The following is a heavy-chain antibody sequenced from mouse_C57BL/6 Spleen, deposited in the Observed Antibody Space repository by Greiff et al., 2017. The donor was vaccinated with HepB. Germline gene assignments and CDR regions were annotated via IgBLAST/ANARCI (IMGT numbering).Heavy chain of an antibody. CDR3: TTGYRGAY. CDR2: IDPENGDT. V-gene: IGHV14-4*01. J-gene: IGHJ3*01. Sequence: EVQLQQSGAELVRPGASVKLSCTASGFNIKDDYMHWVKQRPEQGLEWIGWIDPENGDTEYASKFQGKATITADTSSNTAYLQLSSLTSEDTAVYYCTTGYRGAYWGQGTLVTVSA. D-gene: IGHD2-14*01. CDR1: GFNIKDDY.